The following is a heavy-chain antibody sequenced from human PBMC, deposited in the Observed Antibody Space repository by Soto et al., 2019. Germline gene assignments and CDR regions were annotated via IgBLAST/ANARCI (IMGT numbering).Heavy chain of an antibody. CDR1: GFTFSSYS. J-gene: IGHJ4*02. D-gene: IGHD1-26*01. CDR2: ISSSSSYI. V-gene: IGHV3-21*01. CDR3: ARDLGSSPLYYFDY. Sequence: GGSLRLSCAASGFTFSSYSMNWVRQAPGKGLEWVSSISSSSSYIYYADSVKGRFTISRDNAKNSLYLQMNSLRAEDTAVYYCARDLGSSPLYYFDYWGQGTLVTVSS.